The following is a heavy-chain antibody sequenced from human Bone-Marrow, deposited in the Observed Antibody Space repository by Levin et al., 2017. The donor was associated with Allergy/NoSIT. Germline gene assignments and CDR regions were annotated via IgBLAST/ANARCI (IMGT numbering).Heavy chain of an antibody. CDR1: GFTFSSYA. CDR2: ISGSGGST. V-gene: IGHV3-23*01. Sequence: PGESLKISCAASGFTFSSYAMSWVRQAPGKGLEWVSAISGSGGSTYYADSVKGRFTISRDNSKNTLYLQMNSLRAEDTAVYYCAKRLYRYYDILTGSNCLAYWGQGTLVTVSS. J-gene: IGHJ4*02. CDR3: AKRLYRYYDILTGSNCLAY. D-gene: IGHD3-9*01.